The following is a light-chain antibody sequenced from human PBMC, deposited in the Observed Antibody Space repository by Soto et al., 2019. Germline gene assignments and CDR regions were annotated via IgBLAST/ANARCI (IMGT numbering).Light chain of an antibody. J-gene: IGKJ3*01. CDR2: GVS. CDR3: QHYDGPPFT. Sequence: EIVLTLSPGTLSLSPGERATLSCRASQSVNSRFLAWYQQKPGQAPSLLIYGVSSRATGIPDRFSGSGSGTDFTLIISRLEPEDFAVYYCQHYDGPPFTFGPGTKVDIK. V-gene: IGKV3-20*01. CDR1: QSVNSRF.